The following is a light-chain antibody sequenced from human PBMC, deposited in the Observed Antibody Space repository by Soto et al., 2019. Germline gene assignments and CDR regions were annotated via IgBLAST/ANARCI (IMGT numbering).Light chain of an antibody. CDR2: AAS. Sequence: DIHMTQSPSSLSASVGDRVSITCRARQSIGTHSSWYQQKPGRAPKLLIYAASSLQSGVPSRFSGSGSGTDFTLTISSLQPEDFATYYCQQSYSTPLTFGGGTKVDIK. CDR1: QSIGTH. V-gene: IGKV1-39*01. CDR3: QQSYSTPLT. J-gene: IGKJ4*01.